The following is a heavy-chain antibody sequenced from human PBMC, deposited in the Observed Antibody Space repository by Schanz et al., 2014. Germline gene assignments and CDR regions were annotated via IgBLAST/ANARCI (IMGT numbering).Heavy chain of an antibody. J-gene: IGHJ4*02. CDR3: AKEDRNHNSDYVY. Sequence: QVQLVESGGGVVQPGGSLTLSCAASKFTFSGYGMHWVRQAPGKGLDWVAFIRDNGSVKNYLDSVKGRFTISRDNSKNTLYLQMNSLRPEDTAVYYCAKEDRNHNSDYVYWGQGTLVTVSS. CDR1: KFTFSGYG. V-gene: IGHV3-30*02. CDR2: IRDNGSVK. D-gene: IGHD3-22*01.